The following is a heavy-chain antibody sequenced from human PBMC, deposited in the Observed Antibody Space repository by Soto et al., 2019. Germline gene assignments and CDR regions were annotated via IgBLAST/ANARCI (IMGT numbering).Heavy chain of an antibody. Sequence: QVQPQESGPGLVKPSGTLSLTCAVSGGSISSSNWWSWVRQPPGKGLEWIGEIYHGGSTNYNPSLKSRVTISVAKSKNQFSLKLSSVTAADTAVYYCAREVGVDSYGRRWFDPWGQGTLVTVSS. D-gene: IGHD5-18*01. V-gene: IGHV4-4*02. CDR3: AREVGVDSYGRRWFDP. J-gene: IGHJ5*02. CDR1: GGSISSSNW. CDR2: IYHGGST.